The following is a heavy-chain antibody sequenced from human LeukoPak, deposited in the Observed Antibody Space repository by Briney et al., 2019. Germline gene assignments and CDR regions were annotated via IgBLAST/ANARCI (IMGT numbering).Heavy chain of an antibody. CDR2: IYLGDSNT. Sequence: GESLKISCKGSGYSFTSYWIGWVRQMPRKGLEWIGIIYLGDSNTRYSPSFQGQVTISANKSIGTAYLQRSSLRASDTAIYYCARGHEGFFDYWGQGTLVTVSS. J-gene: IGHJ4*02. V-gene: IGHV5-51*01. CDR3: ARGHEGFFDY. CDR1: GYSFTSYW.